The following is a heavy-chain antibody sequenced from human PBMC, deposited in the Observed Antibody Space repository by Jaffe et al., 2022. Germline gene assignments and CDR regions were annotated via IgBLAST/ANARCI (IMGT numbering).Heavy chain of an antibody. D-gene: IGHD1-26*01. V-gene: IGHV4-59*01. J-gene: IGHJ4*02. Sequence: QVQLQESGPGLLKPSETLSLTCTVSGGSISSYYWSWIRQPPGNTLEWIGYLTPSGTTKSNPSLESRVTISVDTSMNQFSLKLTSVTAADTAIYYCAKIKTGGASWDYWGQGTLVTVSA. CDR1: GGSISSYY. CDR2: LTPSGTT. CDR3: AKIKTGGASWDY.